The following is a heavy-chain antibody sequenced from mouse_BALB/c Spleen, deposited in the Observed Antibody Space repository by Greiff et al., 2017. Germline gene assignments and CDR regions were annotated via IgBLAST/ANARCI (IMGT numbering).Heavy chain of an antibody. V-gene: IGHV2-2*02. Sequence: VQVVESGPGLVQPSQSLSITCTASGFSLTSYGVHWVRQTPGKGLEWLGVIWSGGSTDYNAAFISRLSISKDNSKCQVFFKMHSLQANDTAIDYCAREDYGSSYAMDYWGQGTSVTVSS. CDR2: IWSGGST. J-gene: IGHJ4*01. CDR3: AREDYGSSYAMDY. D-gene: IGHD1-1*01. CDR1: GFSLTSYG.